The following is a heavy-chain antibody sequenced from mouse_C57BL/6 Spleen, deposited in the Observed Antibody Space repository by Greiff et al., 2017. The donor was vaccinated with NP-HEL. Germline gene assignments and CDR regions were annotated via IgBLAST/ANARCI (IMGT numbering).Heavy chain of an antibody. J-gene: IGHJ2*01. CDR2: IDPSDSYT. CDR3: AREELGPYFDY. D-gene: IGHD4-1*01. CDR1: GYTFTSYW. Sequence: VQLQQPGAELVRPGTSVKLSCKASGYTFTSYWMHWVKQRPGQGLEWIGVIDPSDSYTNYNQKFKGKATLTVDTSSSTAYMQLSSLTSEDSAVYYCAREELGPYFDYWGQGTTLTVSS. V-gene: IGHV1-59*01.